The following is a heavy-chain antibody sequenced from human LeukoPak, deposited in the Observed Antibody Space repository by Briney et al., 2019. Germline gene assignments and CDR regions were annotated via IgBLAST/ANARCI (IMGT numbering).Heavy chain of an antibody. CDR3: AKDLGSSWYMGPFYYGMDV. D-gene: IGHD6-13*01. Sequence: GGSLRLSCAASGSTFSSYAMSWVRQAPGKGLEWVSAISGSGGSTYYADSVKGRFTISRDNSKNTLYLQMNSLRAEDTAVYYCAKDLGSSWYMGPFYYGMDVWGQGTTVTVSS. CDR2: ISGSGGST. CDR1: GSTFSSYA. J-gene: IGHJ6*02. V-gene: IGHV3-23*01.